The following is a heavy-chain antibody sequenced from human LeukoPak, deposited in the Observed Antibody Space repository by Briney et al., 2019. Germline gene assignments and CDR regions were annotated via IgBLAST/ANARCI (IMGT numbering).Heavy chain of an antibody. J-gene: IGHJ4*02. CDR3: ARAGCSGGSCPFFGY. D-gene: IGHD2-15*01. CDR1: GYTFTSYY. CDR2: INPSGGST. V-gene: IGHV1-46*01. Sequence: ASVKVSCKASGYTFTSYYMHWVRQAPGQGLEWMGIINPSGGSTSYAQKFQGRVTMTRDMSTSTVYMELSSLRSEDTAVYYCARAGCSGGSCPFFGYWGQGTLVTVSS.